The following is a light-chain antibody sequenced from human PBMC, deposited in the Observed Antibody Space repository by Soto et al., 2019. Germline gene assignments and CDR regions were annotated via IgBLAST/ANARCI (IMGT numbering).Light chain of an antibody. V-gene: IGKV1-27*01. Sequence: IQMSHSPSSLAASKGDRVSITCRASHGIRHYLAWYQQKPGKVPKLLIYEASNLQSGVPSRFRGGGSGTEFTLTISSLQPEDVATYYCQNFDSAPPTFGQGTKVDI. J-gene: IGKJ1*01. CDR3: QNFDSAPPT. CDR1: HGIRHY. CDR2: EAS.